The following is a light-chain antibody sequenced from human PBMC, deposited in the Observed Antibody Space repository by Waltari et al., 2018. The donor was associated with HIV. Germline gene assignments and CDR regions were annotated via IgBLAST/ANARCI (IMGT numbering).Light chain of an antibody. CDR2: DTS. CDR1: QSVGIY. J-gene: IGKJ4*01. CDR3: QQRNTWPLT. Sequence: ELVLTESPATFSLSPGETSTLSCRASQSVGIYLAWYQQKPGQAPRLLIYDTSNRATGIPARFSGSGSGTDFTLTIGSLEPEDFAVYYCQQRNTWPLTFGGGTKVEIK. V-gene: IGKV3-11*01.